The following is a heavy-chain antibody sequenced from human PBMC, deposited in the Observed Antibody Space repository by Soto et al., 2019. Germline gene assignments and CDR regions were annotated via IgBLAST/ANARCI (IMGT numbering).Heavy chain of an antibody. V-gene: IGHV4-30-4*01. CDR3: ARAFDDSSGYYGGLGY. D-gene: IGHD3-22*01. CDR2: IYYSGST. CDR1: GGSISSGDYY. J-gene: IGHJ4*02. Sequence: QVQLQESVPGLVKPSQTLSLTCTVSGGSISSGDYYWSWIRQPPGKGLEWIGYIYYSGSTYYNPSLKNRITISVDTPKNQLSLKLSSVTAADTAVYYCARAFDDSSGYYGGLGYCGQGTLVTVSS.